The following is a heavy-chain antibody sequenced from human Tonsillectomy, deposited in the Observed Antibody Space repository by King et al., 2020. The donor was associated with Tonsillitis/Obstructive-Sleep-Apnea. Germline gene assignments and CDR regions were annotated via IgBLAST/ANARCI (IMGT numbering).Heavy chain of an antibody. CDR1: GGSIRSYY. J-gene: IGHJ4*02. Sequence: QLQESGPGLVKPSETLSLTCTVSGGSIRSYYWSWIRQPPGKGLEWIGYIYYSGSTNYNPSLKSRVTISVDTSKNQFSLKLSSVTAADTAVYYCARRGLGAFYENYFDHWGQGTLATVSS. D-gene: IGHD3-16*01. CDR2: IYYSGST. CDR3: ARRGLGAFYENYFDH. V-gene: IGHV4-59*08.